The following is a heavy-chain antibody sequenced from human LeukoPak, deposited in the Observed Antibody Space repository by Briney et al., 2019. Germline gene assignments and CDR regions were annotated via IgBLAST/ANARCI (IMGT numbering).Heavy chain of an antibody. J-gene: IGHJ4*02. D-gene: IGHD5-18*01. CDR1: GFTFSSYW. Sequence: GSLRLSCAASGFTFSSYWMSWVRQAPGKGLEWIGEINHSGSTNYNPSLKSRVTISVDTSKNQFSLKLSSVTAADTAVYYCARVGRNYGYSYGYVGYYFDYWGQGTLVTVSS. CDR2: INHSGST. V-gene: IGHV4-34*01. CDR3: ARVGRNYGYSYGYVGYYFDY.